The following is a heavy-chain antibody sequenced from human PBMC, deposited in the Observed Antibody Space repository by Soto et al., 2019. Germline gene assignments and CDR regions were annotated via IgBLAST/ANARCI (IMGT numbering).Heavy chain of an antibody. Sequence: PSETLSLTCAVSGYSISSGYYWGWIRQPPGKGLEWIGSIYHSGSTYYNPSLKSRVTISVDTSTNQFSLKLSSVTAADTAVYYCARVRVTMIVVVITPCAFDIWGQGTMVTVSS. CDR1: GYSISSGYY. J-gene: IGHJ3*02. D-gene: IGHD3-22*01. V-gene: IGHV4-38-2*01. CDR3: ARVRVTMIVVVITPCAFDI. CDR2: IYHSGST.